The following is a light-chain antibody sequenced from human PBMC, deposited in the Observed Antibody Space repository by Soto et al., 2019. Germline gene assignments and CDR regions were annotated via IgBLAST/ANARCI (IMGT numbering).Light chain of an antibody. CDR2: EVS. CDR3: NSYTSSSTVI. Sequence: QSVLTQPASVSGSPGQSIIISCTGTSSDLGSYNYVSWYQQHPGKVPKLMIYEVSNRPSGVSNRFSGSKSGITATLTISGLQAEDEADYYCNSYTSSSTVIFGGGTKLTVL. J-gene: IGLJ2*01. CDR1: SSDLGSYNY. V-gene: IGLV2-14*01.